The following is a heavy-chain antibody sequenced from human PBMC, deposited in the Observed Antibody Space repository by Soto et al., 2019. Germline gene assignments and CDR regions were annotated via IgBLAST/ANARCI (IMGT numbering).Heavy chain of an antibody. V-gene: IGHV1-69*13. CDR1: GGTFSGYA. J-gene: IGHJ1*01. CDR3: ARDPRSITGTTSSEDFQH. Sequence: VASVKVSCKASGGTFSGYAINWVRQAPGQGLEWMGGIIPLLGITDYGQKFQGRITIAADESTGTAYMDLRGLRSEDTAVYYCARDPRSITGTTSSEDFQHWGQGTLVTVS. CDR2: IIPLLGIT. D-gene: IGHD1-20*01.